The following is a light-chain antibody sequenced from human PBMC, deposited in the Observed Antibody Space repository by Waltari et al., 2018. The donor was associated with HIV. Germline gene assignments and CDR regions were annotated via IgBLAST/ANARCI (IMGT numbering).Light chain of an antibody. CDR1: QSVGSI. CDR2: DVS. CDR3: QQRSNRPRGYS. V-gene: IGKV3-11*01. J-gene: IGKJ2*03. Sequence: EIVLTQSPATLSLSPGERATLSCRASQSVGSILAWYQQKPGQAPRLLMYDVSKRATDIPARFSGSGSGTDFTLTISSVEPEDFVVYYCQQRSNRPRGYSFGQGTKVE.